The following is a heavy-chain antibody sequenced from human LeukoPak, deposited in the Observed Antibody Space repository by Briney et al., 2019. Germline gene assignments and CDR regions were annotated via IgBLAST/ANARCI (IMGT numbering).Heavy chain of an antibody. Sequence: GGSLRLSCAASGFTFSSYSMNWVRQAPGKGLEWVTSISSSSSYIYYADSVKGRFTICRDNAKNSLYLQMNSLRAEDTAVYYCARGTTAVAGNFDYWGQGTLVTVSS. V-gene: IGHV3-21*01. CDR2: ISSSSSYI. J-gene: IGHJ4*02. D-gene: IGHD6-19*01. CDR1: GFTFSSYS. CDR3: ARGTTAVAGNFDY.